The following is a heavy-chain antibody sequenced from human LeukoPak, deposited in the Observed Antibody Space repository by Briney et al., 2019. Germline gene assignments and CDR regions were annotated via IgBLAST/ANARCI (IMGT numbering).Heavy chain of an antibody. D-gene: IGHD3-10*01. Sequence: GGSLRLSCAASGFTFSSYAMHWVRQAPGKGLEWGAVISYDGSNKYYADSVKGRFTISRDNSKNTLYLQMNSLRAEDTAVYYCAGEWSGGYQPTDYWGQGTLVTVSS. J-gene: IGHJ4*02. CDR1: GFTFSSYA. CDR2: ISYDGSNK. V-gene: IGHV3-30*04. CDR3: AGEWSGGYQPTDY.